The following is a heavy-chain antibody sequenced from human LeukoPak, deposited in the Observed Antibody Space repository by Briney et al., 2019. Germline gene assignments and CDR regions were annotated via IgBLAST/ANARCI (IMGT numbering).Heavy chain of an antibody. CDR2: ISAYNGNT. CDR3: ARIFYYDSSGYSSGFDY. D-gene: IGHD3-22*01. V-gene: IGHV1-18*01. CDR1: GYTFTSYG. J-gene: IGHJ4*02. Sequence: ASVKVSCKASGYTFTSYGISWVRQAPGQGLGWMGLISAYNGNTNYAQKLQGRVTMTTDTSTSTAYMELRSLRSDDTAVYYCARIFYYDSSGYSSGFDYWGQGTLVTVSS.